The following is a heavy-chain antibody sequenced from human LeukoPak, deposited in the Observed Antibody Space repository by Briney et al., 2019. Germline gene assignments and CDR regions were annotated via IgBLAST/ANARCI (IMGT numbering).Heavy chain of an antibody. CDR3: ARRRTVTTLAPLGY. D-gene: IGHD4-17*01. J-gene: IGHJ4*02. CDR1: GGTFISYA. CDR2: IIPIFGTA. V-gene: IGHV1-69*06. Sequence: ASVKVSCKASGGTFISYAISWVRQAPGQGLEWMGGIIPIFGTANYAQKFQGRVTITADKSTSTAYMELSSLRSEDTGVYCCARRRTVTTLAPLGYWGQGTLVTVSS.